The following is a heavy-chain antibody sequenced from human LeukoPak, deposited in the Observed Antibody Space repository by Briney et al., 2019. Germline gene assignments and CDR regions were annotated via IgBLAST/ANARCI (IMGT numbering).Heavy chain of an antibody. J-gene: IGHJ4*02. D-gene: IGHD3-10*01. Sequence: PGGSLRLSCAASGFTFSDYAMNWVRQAPGKGLEWVSAIGGGGGGPYYADSVKGRFTISRDNSRNTLYLQMDGLRAEDAAVYYCAKAPPGTAHYYFDSWGQGTLVTVSS. V-gene: IGHV3-23*01. CDR2: IGGGGGGP. CDR1: GFTFSDYA. CDR3: AKAPPGTAHYYFDS.